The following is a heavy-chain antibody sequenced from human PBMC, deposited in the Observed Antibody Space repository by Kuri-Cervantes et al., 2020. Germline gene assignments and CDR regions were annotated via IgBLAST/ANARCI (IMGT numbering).Heavy chain of an antibody. J-gene: IGHJ6*02. D-gene: IGHD3-16*02. Sequence: GGSLRLSCAASGFTVSSNYMSWVRQAPGKGLEWVSVIYSGGSTYYADSVKGRFTISRDNSKNTLYLQMNSLRAEDTAVYYCARFMITFGGVIVSRYGMDVWGQGTTVTVSS. V-gene: IGHV3-53*01. CDR3: ARFMITFGGVIVSRYGMDV. CDR1: GFTVSSNY. CDR2: IYSGGST.